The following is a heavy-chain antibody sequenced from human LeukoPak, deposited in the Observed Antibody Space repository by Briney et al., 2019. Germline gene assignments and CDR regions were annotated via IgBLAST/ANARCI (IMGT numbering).Heavy chain of an antibody. D-gene: IGHD1-1*01. J-gene: IGHJ3*02. CDR2: IYTSGST. Sequence: SQTLSLTCTVSGGSIGSGGYYWSWIRQHPGKGLEWIGYIYTSGSTNYNPSLKSRVTISVDTSKNQFSLKLSSVTAADTAVYYCARHGAGTTLDAFDIWGQGTMVTVSS. CDR3: ARHGAGTTLDAFDI. V-gene: IGHV4-31*03. CDR1: GGSIGSGGYY.